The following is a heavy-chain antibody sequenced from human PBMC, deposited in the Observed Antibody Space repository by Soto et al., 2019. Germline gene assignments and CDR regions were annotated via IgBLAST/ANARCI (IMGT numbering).Heavy chain of an antibody. J-gene: IGHJ4*02. CDR2: IWYDGSNK. D-gene: IGHD6-19*01. CDR3: ARTGSSGWYFDY. CDR1: GFTFSSYG. V-gene: IGHV3-33*01. Sequence: QVQLVESGGGVVQPGRSLRLSCAASGFTFSSYGMHWVRQAPGKGLEWVAVIWYDGSNKYYADSVKGRFTISRDNSKNTLYLQMSSLSAEDTAVSYCARTGSSGWYFDYWGQGTLVTVSS.